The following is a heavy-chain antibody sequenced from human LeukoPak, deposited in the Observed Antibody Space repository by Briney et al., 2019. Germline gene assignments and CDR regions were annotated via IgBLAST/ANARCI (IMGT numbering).Heavy chain of an antibody. V-gene: IGHV5-51*01. Sequence: GESLKISCKGSEYSFASYWIGWVRQMPGKGLEWMGIIYPGDSDTRYSPSFQGQVTISADKSISTAYLQWSSLRASDTAMYYCTTLVRYSYGYDSWGQGTLVTVSS. J-gene: IGHJ5*02. CDR2: IYPGDSDT. CDR1: EYSFASYW. CDR3: TTLVRYSYGYDS. D-gene: IGHD5-18*01.